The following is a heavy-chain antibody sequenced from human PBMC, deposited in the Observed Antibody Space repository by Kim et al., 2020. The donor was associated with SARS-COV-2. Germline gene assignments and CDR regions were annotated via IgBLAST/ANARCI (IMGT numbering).Heavy chain of an antibody. CDR1: GFTFSNAW. D-gene: IGHD4-17*01. Sequence: GGSLRLSCAASGFTFSNAWMSWVRQAPGKGLEWVGRVKSKSDGATTDYAAPVKGRFTISRDDSKNTLYLQMNSLKTEDTAVYYCTTDLHDYGDRDYWGQGTLVTVSS. CDR3: TTDLHDYGDRDY. V-gene: IGHV3-15*01. J-gene: IGHJ4*02. CDR2: VKSKSDGATT.